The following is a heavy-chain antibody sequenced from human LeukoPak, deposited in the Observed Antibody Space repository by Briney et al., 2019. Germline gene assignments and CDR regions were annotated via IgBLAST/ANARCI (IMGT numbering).Heavy chain of an antibody. D-gene: IGHD3-10*01. CDR3: ARDGPDYYGSGSPLDY. CDR1: GYTFTSYY. V-gene: IGHV1-46*01. CDR2: INPSGGST. J-gene: IGHJ4*02. Sequence: ASVKVSCTASGYTFTSYYMDWVRPAPGQGLEWMGIINPSGGSTSYAQKFQGRVTMTRDTSTSTVYMELSSLRSEDTAVYYCARDGPDYYGSGSPLDYWGQGTLVTVSS.